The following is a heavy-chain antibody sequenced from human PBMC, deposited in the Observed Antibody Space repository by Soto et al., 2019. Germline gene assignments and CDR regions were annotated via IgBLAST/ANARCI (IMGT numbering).Heavy chain of an antibody. J-gene: IGHJ6*04. CDR2: ISAYNGNT. D-gene: IGHD5-18*01. Sequence: GASVKVSCKASGYTFTSYGISWVRQAPGQGLEWMGWISAYNGNTNYAQKLQGRVTMTTDTSTSTAYMELRSLRSDDTAVYYCAREVDTAMVGPSYYYGMDVWGKGTTVTVSS. CDR3: AREVDTAMVGPSYYYGMDV. CDR1: GYTFTSYG. V-gene: IGHV1-18*04.